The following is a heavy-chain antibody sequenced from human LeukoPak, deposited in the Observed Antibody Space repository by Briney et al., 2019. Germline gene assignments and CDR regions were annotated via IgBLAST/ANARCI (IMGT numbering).Heavy chain of an antibody. J-gene: IGHJ4*02. Sequence: GVPLRLSCAASGFTFSRYEMNWVRQAPGKGLEWVSYIGSSGGSIYYAESGKGRFTISREKANNSLYMQMNSLRAEDTSVYYCASLGYYSGGSCHWGQGTLVTVSS. V-gene: IGHV3-48*03. D-gene: IGHD2-15*01. CDR1: GFTFSRYE. CDR3: ASLGYYSGGSCH. CDR2: IGSSGGSI.